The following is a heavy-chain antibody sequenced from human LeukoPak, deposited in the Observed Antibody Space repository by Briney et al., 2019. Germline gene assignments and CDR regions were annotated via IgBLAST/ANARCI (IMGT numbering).Heavy chain of an antibody. J-gene: IGHJ4*02. Sequence: GGSLRLSCAASGFTFSSYGMHWVRQAPGKGLEWVAVISYDGSNKYYADSVKGRSTISRDNSKNTLYLQMNSLRAEDTAVYYCAKEGSFSGSYSYYFDYWGQGTLVTVSS. D-gene: IGHD1-26*01. CDR2: ISYDGSNK. CDR3: AKEGSFSGSYSYYFDY. V-gene: IGHV3-30*18. CDR1: GFTFSSYG.